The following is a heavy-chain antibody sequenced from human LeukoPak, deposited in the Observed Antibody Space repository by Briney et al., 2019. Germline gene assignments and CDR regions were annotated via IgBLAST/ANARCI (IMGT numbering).Heavy chain of an antibody. D-gene: IGHD2-2*01. CDR1: GGSISSHY. CDR3: ARLVVVPATAPGYYYYYMDV. Sequence: SETLSLTCTVSGGSISSHYWSWTRQPPGKGLEWIGYIYYSGSTNYNPSLKSRVTISVDTSKNQFSLKLSSVTAADTAVYYCARLVVVPATAPGYYYYYMDVWGKGTTVTVSS. CDR2: IYYSGST. J-gene: IGHJ6*03. V-gene: IGHV4-59*11.